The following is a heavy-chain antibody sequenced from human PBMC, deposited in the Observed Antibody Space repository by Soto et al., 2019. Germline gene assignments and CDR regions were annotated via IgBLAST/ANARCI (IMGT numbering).Heavy chain of an antibody. CDR2: INPSGGST. CDR1: GYTFTSYY. V-gene: IGHV1-46*01. Sequence: ASVKVSCKASGYTFTSYYMHWVRQAPGQGLEWMGIINPSGGSTSYAQKFQGRVTMTRDTSTSTVYMELSSLRSEDTAVYYCARDFFFEAKTVIPPLGYWGQGTLVTVSS. CDR3: ARDFFFEAKTVIPPLGY. J-gene: IGHJ4*02. D-gene: IGHD2-21*01.